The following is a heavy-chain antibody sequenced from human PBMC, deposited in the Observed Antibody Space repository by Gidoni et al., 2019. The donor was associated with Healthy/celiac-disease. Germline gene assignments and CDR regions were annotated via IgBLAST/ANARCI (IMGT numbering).Heavy chain of an antibody. CDR1: GFTFDDSA. Sequence: EVQLVESGGGLVQPGRSLRLSCAASGFTFDDSAMHWVRQAPGKGLEWVSGISWNSGSIGYADSVKGRFTISRDNAKNSLYLQMNSLRAEDTALYYCAKDIGRDGGTGIAVAGPEGGVDYWGQGTLVTVSS. D-gene: IGHD6-19*01. CDR3: AKDIGRDGGTGIAVAGPEGGVDY. V-gene: IGHV3-9*01. J-gene: IGHJ4*02. CDR2: ISWNSGSI.